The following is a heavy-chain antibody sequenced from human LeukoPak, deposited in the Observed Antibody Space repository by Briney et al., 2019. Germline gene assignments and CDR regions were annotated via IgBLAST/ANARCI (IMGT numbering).Heavy chain of an antibody. CDR1: GGSISSSSYY. V-gene: IGHV4-39*02. D-gene: IGHD6-13*01. Sequence: SETLSLTCTVSGGSISSSSYYWGWIRQPPGKGLEWIGNIHYSGSTYYNRPLKSRVTISVDTSKNHFSLKLSSVSAADTAVYYCARTNIAAAYFDYWGRGTLVTVSS. J-gene: IGHJ4*02. CDR3: ARTNIAAAYFDY. CDR2: IHYSGST.